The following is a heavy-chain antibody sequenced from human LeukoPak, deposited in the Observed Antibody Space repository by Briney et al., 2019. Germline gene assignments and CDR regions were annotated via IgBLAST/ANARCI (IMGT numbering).Heavy chain of an antibody. V-gene: IGHV3-21*01. J-gene: IGHJ4*02. D-gene: IGHD6-13*01. CDR1: GFTFSSYS. Sequence: PGGSLRLSCAASGFTFSSYSMNWVRQAPGKGLEWVSSISSSSSYIYYADSVKGRFTISRDNAKNSLYLQMSSLRAEDTAVYYCAREIWAAAGSGYFDYWGQGTLVTVSS. CDR3: AREIWAAAGSGYFDY. CDR2: ISSSSSYI.